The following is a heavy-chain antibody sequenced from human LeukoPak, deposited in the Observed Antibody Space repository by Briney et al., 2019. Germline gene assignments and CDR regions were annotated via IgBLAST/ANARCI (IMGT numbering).Heavy chain of an antibody. CDR3: ANIRAVTRDY. V-gene: IGHV3-30*18. Sequence: GGSLRLSCAASGFTFSSYGMHWVRQAPGKGLEWGAVISYDGSNKYYADSVKGRFTISRDNSKNTLYLQMNSLRAEDTAVYYCANIRAVTRDYWGQGTLVTVSS. D-gene: IGHD4-17*01. J-gene: IGHJ4*02. CDR1: GFTFSSYG. CDR2: ISYDGSNK.